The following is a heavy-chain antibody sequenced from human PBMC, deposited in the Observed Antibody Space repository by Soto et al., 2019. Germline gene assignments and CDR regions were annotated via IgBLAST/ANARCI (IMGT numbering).Heavy chain of an antibody. D-gene: IGHD2-15*01. CDR3: ARSQGGSSSLDIYYYYYYGMDV. J-gene: IGHJ6*02. V-gene: IGHV1-69*01. CDR2: IIPIFGTA. Sequence: QVQLVQSGAEVKKPGSSVKVSCKAPGGTFSSYAISWVRQAPGQGLEWRGGIIPIFGTAKYAQKFQGRVTITADDSTSSGYVELSSRRSEDTAVYYCARSQGGSSSLDIYYYYYYGMDVWGQGTTVTVSS. CDR1: GGTFSSYA.